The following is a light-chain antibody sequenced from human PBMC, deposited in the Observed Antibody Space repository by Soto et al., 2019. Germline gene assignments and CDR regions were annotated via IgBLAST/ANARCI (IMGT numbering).Light chain of an antibody. J-gene: IGKJ1*01. CDR3: QQYGTSPRT. Sequence: EIVLTQSPGTLSLSPGERATISCRASQSVRSSYLAWYQQKLGQAPRLLIYGVSNRATGIPDRFSGSGSGTDLTLTISRPESEDFAVYYCQQYGTSPRTFGQGTKVEIK. CDR2: GVS. CDR1: QSVRSSY. V-gene: IGKV3-20*01.